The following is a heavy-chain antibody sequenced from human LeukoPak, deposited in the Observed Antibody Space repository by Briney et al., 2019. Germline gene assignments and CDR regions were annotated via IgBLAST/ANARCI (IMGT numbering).Heavy chain of an antibody. V-gene: IGHV3-23*01. CDR3: AKIPYSSSPTWFDP. D-gene: IGHD6-6*01. CDR1: KFIFNNYA. CDR2: ISGSGSNT. J-gene: IGHJ5*02. Sequence: GGSLRLSCAASKFIFNNYAMTWVRQAPGKGLEWVSPISGSGSNTYYADSVKGRFTISRDNSKNTLYLQMNSLRAEDTAVYYCAKIPYSSSPTWFDPWGQGTLVTVSS.